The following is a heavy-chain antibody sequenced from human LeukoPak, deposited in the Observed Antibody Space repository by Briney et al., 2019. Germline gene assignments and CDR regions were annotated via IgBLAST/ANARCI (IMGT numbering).Heavy chain of an antibody. D-gene: IGHD4-11*01. CDR3: AKSHHPTVTTSFDY. Sequence: GGSLRLSCAASGFTFSSYGMHWVRQAPGKGLEWVAVIWNDGSNKYYADSVKGRFTISRDNSKNTLYLQMNSLRAEDTAVYYCAKSHHPTVTTSFDYWGQGTLVTVSS. CDR2: IWNDGSNK. J-gene: IGHJ4*02. V-gene: IGHV3-33*06. CDR1: GFTFSSYG.